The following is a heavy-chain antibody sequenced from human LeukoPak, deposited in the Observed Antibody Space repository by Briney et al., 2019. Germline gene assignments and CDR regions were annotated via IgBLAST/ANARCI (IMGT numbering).Heavy chain of an antibody. CDR2: INPADSDT. J-gene: IGHJ3*02. Sequence: RGESLKISCEASGYSFTTYWIGWVRQMPGKGLEWMGIINPADSDTRNSPSFQGQVTISADKSIATACLQWSSLKASDAAMYYCARLPPAAAAPGVIAHAFDIWGQGTVVTVSS. D-gene: IGHD2-21*01. CDR1: GYSFTTYW. CDR3: ARLPPAAAAPGVIAHAFDI. V-gene: IGHV5-51*01.